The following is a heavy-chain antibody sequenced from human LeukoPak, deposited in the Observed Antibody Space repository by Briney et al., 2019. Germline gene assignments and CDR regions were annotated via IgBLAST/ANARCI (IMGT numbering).Heavy chain of an antibody. CDR2: ISYDGSNK. Sequence: AGGSLRLSCAASGFTFSSYAMHWVRQAPGKGLEWVAVISYDGSNKYYADSVKGRFTISRDNSKNTLYLQMNSLRAEDTAVYYCARRDYYDSSGYSYWGQGTLVTVSS. V-gene: IGHV3-30*01. CDR1: GFTFSSYA. D-gene: IGHD3-22*01. CDR3: ARRDYYDSSGYSY. J-gene: IGHJ4*02.